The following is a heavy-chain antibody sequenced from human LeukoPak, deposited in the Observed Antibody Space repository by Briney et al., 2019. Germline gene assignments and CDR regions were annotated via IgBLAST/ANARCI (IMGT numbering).Heavy chain of an antibody. V-gene: IGHV4-59*08. J-gene: IGHJ6*03. CDR2: IYYSGTT. CDR1: GGSISGYY. D-gene: IGHD2-2*01. CDR3: ARAGLPAADGQRYYMDV. Sequence: SQTLSLTCTVSGGSISGYYWSWIRQPPGKGLEWIGYIYYSGTTKYSPSLTSRVTISVDTSKNQFSLKLNSVTAADTAVYYCARAGLPAADGQRYYMDVWGKGTTVTVSS.